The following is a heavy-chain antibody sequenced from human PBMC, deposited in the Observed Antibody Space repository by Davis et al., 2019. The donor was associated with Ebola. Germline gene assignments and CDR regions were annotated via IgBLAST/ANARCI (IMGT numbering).Heavy chain of an antibody. Sequence: MPSETLSLTCTVSGGSISSYYWSWIRQPPGKGLEWIGYIYYSGSTNYNPSLKSRVTISVDTSKNQFSLKLSSVTAADTAVYYCARGLGYCSGGTCYSFDPLGQGTLVTVSS. J-gene: IGHJ5*02. D-gene: IGHD2-15*01. CDR1: GGSISSYY. CDR3: ARGLGYCSGGTCYSFDP. CDR2: IYYSGST. V-gene: IGHV4-59*01.